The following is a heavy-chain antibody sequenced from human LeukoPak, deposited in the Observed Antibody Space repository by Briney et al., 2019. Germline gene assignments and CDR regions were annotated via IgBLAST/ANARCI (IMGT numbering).Heavy chain of an antibody. CDR1: GFTVITKD. CDR2: LYSDGNT. D-gene: IGHD2-15*01. Sequence: GGSLRLSCAASGFTVITKDMTWVRQAPGKGLEWVSVLYSDGNTKYADSVQGRFTISRDNSKNTLYLEMNSLSPDDTAVYYCARGLDPLAANTFAYWGQGTLVTVSS. V-gene: IGHV3-53*01. J-gene: IGHJ4*02. CDR3: ARGLDPLAANTFAY.